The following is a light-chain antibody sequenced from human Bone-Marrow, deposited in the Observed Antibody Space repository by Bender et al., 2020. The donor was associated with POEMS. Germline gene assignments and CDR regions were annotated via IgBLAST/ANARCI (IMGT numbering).Light chain of an antibody. Sequence: SFELTQPPSVSVFPGQTASITCSGNSLGDKYASWYQQRPGQSPVVVIYQDSKRPSGIPERFSGSNSGNTATLTISGTQAVDEGDYYCQTWGTGIRVFGGGTKVTVL. V-gene: IGLV3-1*01. J-gene: IGLJ3*02. CDR1: SLGDKY. CDR3: QTWGTGIRV. CDR2: QDS.